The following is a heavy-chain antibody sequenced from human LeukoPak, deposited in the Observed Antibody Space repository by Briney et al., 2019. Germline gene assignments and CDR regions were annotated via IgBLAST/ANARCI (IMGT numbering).Heavy chain of an antibody. D-gene: IGHD3-10*01. CDR3: AKDRAGYASGSLMS. CDR2: ISYDATET. Sequence: GGSPRLSCVASGFTFSTYAMHWVRQAPGRELEWMAAISYDATETYYAGSVKGRFTISRDNSKKTLFLQMNGLTVGETAVYYCAKDRAGYASGSLMSWGQGTLVTVSS. CDR1: GFTFSTYA. J-gene: IGHJ4*02. V-gene: IGHV3-30*18.